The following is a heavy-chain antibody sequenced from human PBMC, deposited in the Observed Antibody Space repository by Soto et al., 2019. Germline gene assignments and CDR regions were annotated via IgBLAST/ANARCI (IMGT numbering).Heavy chain of an antibody. V-gene: IGHV4-34*01. D-gene: IGHD6-13*01. CDR3: SRCVPPSGTISY. CDR2: INHSGST. J-gene: IGHJ4*02. Sequence: QVQLQQWGAGLLKSSETLSLTCAVYGESFSGYSWTWIRQPPGKGLEWIGDINHSGSTNCNPSLKSRVTISVDTSKHQFSLNLTSVTAADTAVYYCSRCVPPSGTISYWGQGTLVTVSS. CDR1: GESFSGYS.